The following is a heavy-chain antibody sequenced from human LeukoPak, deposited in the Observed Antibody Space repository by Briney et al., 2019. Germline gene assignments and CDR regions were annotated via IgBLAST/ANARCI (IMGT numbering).Heavy chain of an antibody. J-gene: IGHJ4*02. CDR2: ISYDGSNK. V-gene: IGHV3-30*18. CDR3: AKGGYSYGYNYFDY. CDR1: GFTFSSYG. Sequence: GGSLRLSCAASGFTFSSYGMHWVRQAPGKGLEWVAVISYDGSNKYYADSVKGRFTISRDNSKNTLCLQMNSLRAEDTAVYYCAKGGYSYGYNYFDYWGQGTLVTVSS. D-gene: IGHD5-18*01.